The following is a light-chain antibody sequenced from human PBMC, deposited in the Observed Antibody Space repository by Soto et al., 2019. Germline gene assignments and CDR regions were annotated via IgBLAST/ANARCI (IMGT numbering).Light chain of an antibody. J-gene: IGKJ1*01. CDR1: QRISSW. V-gene: IGKV1-5*03. CDR2: KAS. Sequence: DIQMTQSPSTLSASVGDRVTITCRDSQRISSWLAWYQQKPGKAPKLLIYKASSLESGVPSRFSGSGSGTEFTLTITSLQPHDFATYYCQQYSSYSFGQWTKVEIK. CDR3: QQYSSYS.